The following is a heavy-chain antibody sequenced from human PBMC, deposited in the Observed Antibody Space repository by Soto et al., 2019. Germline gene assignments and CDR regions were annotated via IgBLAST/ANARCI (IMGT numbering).Heavy chain of an antibody. CDR3: ARGSGRYFDWLTYYGMDV. J-gene: IGHJ6*02. CDR2: ISYDGSNK. V-gene: IGHV3-30-3*01. Sequence: QVQLVESGGGVVQPGRSLRLSCAASGFTFSSYAMHWVRQAPGKGLEWVAVISYDGSNKYYADSVKGRFTISRDNSKNTLYLQMNSLRAEDTAVYYCARGSGRYFDWLTYYGMDVWGQGTTVTVSS. CDR1: GFTFSSYA. D-gene: IGHD3-9*01.